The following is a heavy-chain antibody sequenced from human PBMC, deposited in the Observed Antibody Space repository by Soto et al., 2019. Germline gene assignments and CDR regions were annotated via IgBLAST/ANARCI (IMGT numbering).Heavy chain of an antibody. J-gene: IGHJ4*02. D-gene: IGHD3-10*01. Sequence: VSGPTLVNPTQTLTLTCTFSGFSLSTSGVGVGWIRQPPGKALEWLALIYWDDDKRYSPSLKSRLTITKDTSKNQVVLTMTNMDPVDTATYYCAHTRPYYYGSGSYNDYWGQGTLVTVSS. CDR1: GFSLSTSGVG. V-gene: IGHV2-5*02. CDR2: IYWDDDK. CDR3: AHTRPYYYGSGSYNDY.